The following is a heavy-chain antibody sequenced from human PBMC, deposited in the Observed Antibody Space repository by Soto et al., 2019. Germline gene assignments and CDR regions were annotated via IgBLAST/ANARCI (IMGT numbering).Heavy chain of an antibody. Sequence: ASVKVSCKASGYTFTTYGISWVRQAPGQGLEWMGWISTYNGDTNYAQKLQGRVTMTTDTSTSTAYMELRSLRSDDTAVYYCAGPYCSTTSCHNWFDPWGQGTLVTVSS. D-gene: IGHD2-2*01. CDR1: GYTFTTYG. CDR2: ISTYNGDT. CDR3: AGPYCSTTSCHNWFDP. V-gene: IGHV1-18*01. J-gene: IGHJ5*02.